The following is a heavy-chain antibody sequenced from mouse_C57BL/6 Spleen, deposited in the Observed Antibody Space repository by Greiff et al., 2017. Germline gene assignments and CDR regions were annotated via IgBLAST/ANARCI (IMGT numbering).Heavy chain of an antibody. CDR2: IDPSDSYT. CDR1: GYTFTSYW. Sequence: QVQLQQPGAELVMPGASVKLSCKASGYTFTSYWMHWVKQRPGQGLEWIGEIDPSDSYTNYNQKFKGQSTVTVDKSSSTAYMQLSSLTSEDSAVYYCARSPSYYAMDYWGQGTSVTVSS. J-gene: IGHJ4*01. CDR3: ARSPSYYAMDY. V-gene: IGHV1-69*01.